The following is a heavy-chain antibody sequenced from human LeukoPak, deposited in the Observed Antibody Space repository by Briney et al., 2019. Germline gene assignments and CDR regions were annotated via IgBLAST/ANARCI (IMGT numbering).Heavy chain of an antibody. CDR3: AGHRDSGGYYRFDY. Sequence: SETLSLTCIVSGGSISSNDYYWGWIRQPPGKGLEWIGSIYYSGSTYYNPSLKSRVTISVDTSKSQFSLKLTSLTAADTAAYYYAGHRDSGGYYRFDYWGQGTLVTVSS. CDR1: GGSISSNDYY. D-gene: IGHD3-22*01. J-gene: IGHJ4*02. V-gene: IGHV4-39*01. CDR2: IYYSGST.